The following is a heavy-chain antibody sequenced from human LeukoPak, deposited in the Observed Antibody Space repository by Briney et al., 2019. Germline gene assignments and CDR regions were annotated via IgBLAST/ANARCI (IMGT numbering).Heavy chain of an antibody. Sequence: GGSLRLSCAASGFTFSDYYMSWIRQAPGKGLEWVSYISSSSSYTNYADSVKGRFTISRDNAKNSLYLQMNSLRAEDTAVYYCARVAAAGIGAFDIWGRGTMVTVSS. CDR2: ISSSSSYT. CDR1: GFTFSDYY. V-gene: IGHV3-11*06. J-gene: IGHJ3*02. D-gene: IGHD6-13*01. CDR3: ARVAAAGIGAFDI.